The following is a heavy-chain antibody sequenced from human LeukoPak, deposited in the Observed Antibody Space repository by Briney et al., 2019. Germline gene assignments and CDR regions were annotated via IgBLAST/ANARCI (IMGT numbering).Heavy chain of an antibody. CDR2: IYYSGST. J-gene: IGHJ4*02. CDR1: GGSISSGDYY. D-gene: IGHD2-2*01. V-gene: IGHV4-30-4*01. Sequence: SETLSLTCTVSGGSISSGDYYWSWIRQPPGKSLEWIGYIYYSGSTYYNPSLKSRVTISVDTSKNQFSLKLSSVTAADTAVYYCAREMRVCTSISCPSYYFDYWGQGTLVTVSS. CDR3: AREMRVCTSISCPSYYFDY.